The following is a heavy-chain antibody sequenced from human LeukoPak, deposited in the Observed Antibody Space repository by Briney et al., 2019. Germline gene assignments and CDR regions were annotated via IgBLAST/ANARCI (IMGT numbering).Heavy chain of an antibody. D-gene: IGHD4-17*01. CDR1: GGSLNDYY. CDR3: ARRAVTTSDFDY. J-gene: IGHJ4*02. V-gene: IGHV4-34*01. CDR2: IHHSRST. Sequence: SETLSLTCAVFGGSLNDYYWSWVRQPPGKGLEWIGNIHHSRSTYYNPSLKSRVTISVDTSKNQFSLKLSSVTAADTAVYYCARRAVTTSDFDYWGQGTLVTVSS.